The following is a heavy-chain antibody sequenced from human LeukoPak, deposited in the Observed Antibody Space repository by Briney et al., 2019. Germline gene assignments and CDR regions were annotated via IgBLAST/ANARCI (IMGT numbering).Heavy chain of an antibody. CDR2: IKTETDGGTT. J-gene: IGHJ6*02. CDR3: ATGAVGGYGMDV. Sequence: RGSPRLSCAASGFTFTNAWMTWVRQAPGKGLEWVGRIKTETDGGTTDYAAPVKGRFTFSRDESKNTLHLQMNSLKTEDTAVYFCATGAVGGYGMDVWGQGTTVTVSS. CDR1: GFTFTNAW. V-gene: IGHV3-15*01. D-gene: IGHD2-15*01.